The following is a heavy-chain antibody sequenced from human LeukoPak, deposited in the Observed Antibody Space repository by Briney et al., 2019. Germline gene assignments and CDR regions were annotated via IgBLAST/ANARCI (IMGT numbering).Heavy chain of an antibody. J-gene: IGHJ6*03. CDR1: GGSISSYY. CDR2: IYINGST. CDR3: ARAVRGYSYGVPTGYYYMDV. V-gene: IGHV4-4*07. D-gene: IGHD5-18*01. Sequence: SETLSLTCTVSGGSISSYYWSWIRQPAGKGLEWIGRIYINGSTNYNPSLKSRVTMSIDTSKNQFSLKLSSVTAADTAVYYCARAVRGYSYGVPTGYYYMDVWGKGTTVTVSS.